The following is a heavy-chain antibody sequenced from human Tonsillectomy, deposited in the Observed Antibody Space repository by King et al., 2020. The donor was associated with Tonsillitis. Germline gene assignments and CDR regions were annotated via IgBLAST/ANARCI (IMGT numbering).Heavy chain of an antibody. V-gene: IGHV4-59*01. CDR2: IYYSGST. CDR1: GGSISSYY. CDR3: ARGGSGSYISYYYYYYMDV. J-gene: IGHJ6*03. D-gene: IGHD3-10*01. Sequence: QLQESGPGLVKPSETLSLTCTVSGGSISSYYWSWIRQPPGKGLEWIGYIYYSGSTYYNPSLKSRVTMSVDTSKNQFSLNLSSVTAADTAVYYCARGGSGSYISYYYYYYMDVWGKGTTVTVSS.